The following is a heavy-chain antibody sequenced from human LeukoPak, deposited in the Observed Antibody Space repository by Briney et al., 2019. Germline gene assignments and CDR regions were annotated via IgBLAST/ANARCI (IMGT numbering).Heavy chain of an antibody. CDR1: GGTFSSYA. Sequence: SVKVSCKASGGTFSSYAISWVRQAPGQGLEWMGGIIPIFGTANYAQKFQGRVTITADESTSTAYMELSSLRSEDTAVYYCARDLYGDYGDDYWGQGTLVTVSS. V-gene: IGHV1-69*13. CDR2: IIPIFGTA. CDR3: ARDLYGDYGDDY. J-gene: IGHJ4*02. D-gene: IGHD4-17*01.